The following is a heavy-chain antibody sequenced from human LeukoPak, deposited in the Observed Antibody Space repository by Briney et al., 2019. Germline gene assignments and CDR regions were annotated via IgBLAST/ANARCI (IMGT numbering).Heavy chain of an antibody. Sequence: SVKVSCKVSADTFKRYAISWVRQAPGHGLEWMGRITPLLGMANYTQRFQGRVTITADKSTHTAYMELSTLRSDDTAVYYCARDASYYGLDVWGQGTTVTVSS. CDR2: ITPLLGMA. V-gene: IGHV1-69*04. J-gene: IGHJ6*02. CDR1: ADTFKRYA. CDR3: ARDASYYGLDV.